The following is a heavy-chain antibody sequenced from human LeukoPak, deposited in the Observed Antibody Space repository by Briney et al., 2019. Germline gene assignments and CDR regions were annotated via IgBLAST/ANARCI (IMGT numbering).Heavy chain of an antibody. CDR1: GYSFTAYY. D-gene: IGHD3-10*02. CDR3: ARIYERGHDI. V-gene: IGHV1-2*02. Sequence: GASVKVSCKASGYSFTAYYVHWVRQAPGQGLEWMGWISPNSGATSYAQKFQGRVTMTRDTSISTAYMELSRLRSDDTAMYYCARIYERGHDIWGQGTMVTASS. J-gene: IGHJ3*02. CDR2: ISPNSGAT.